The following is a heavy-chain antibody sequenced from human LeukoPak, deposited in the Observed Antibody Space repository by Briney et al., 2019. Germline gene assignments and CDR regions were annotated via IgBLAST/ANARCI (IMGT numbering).Heavy chain of an antibody. CDR2: ISGGGEDT. CDR3: AKPRAMTTGVGRYFDL. V-gene: IGHV3-23*01. D-gene: IGHD1-1*01. CDR1: GFTFTNYA. Sequence: GGSLRLSCAASGFTFTNYAMSWIRQAPGKGLDWVSAISGGGEDTYYPNSVRGRFTISRDNSKNTRYLQMNSLGAEDTAIYYCAKPRAMTTGVGRYFDLWGRGTLVTVSS. J-gene: IGHJ2*01.